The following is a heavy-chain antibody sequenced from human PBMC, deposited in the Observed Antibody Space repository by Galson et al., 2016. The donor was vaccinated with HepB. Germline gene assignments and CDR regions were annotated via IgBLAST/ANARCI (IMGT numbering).Heavy chain of an antibody. J-gene: IGHJ4*02. CDR1: GFSFSDYY. CDR2: ISSSSKYT. D-gene: IGHD4-17*01. V-gene: IGHV3-11*06. CDR3: AREYYGYFDF. Sequence: SLRLSCAASGFSFSDYYMSWIRQAPGKGLEWVSYISSSSKYTNYADSVKGRFTMTRDNAKNSMYLQMNNLRVEDTAVYYCAREYYGYFDFWGQGTLVTASA.